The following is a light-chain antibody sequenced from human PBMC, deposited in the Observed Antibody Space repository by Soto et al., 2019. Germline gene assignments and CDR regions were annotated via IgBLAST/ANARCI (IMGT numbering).Light chain of an antibody. Sequence: EIVMTQSPDTLSVSPGEVATLFCRASESVTHYLAWYQQKPGQAPRLIVYDVSNRATGIPARFSGGWSGTDFTLTISNLEPEDVAVYYCQQRSDWPWTLGQGTKVDIK. CDR2: DVS. V-gene: IGKV3-11*01. CDR3: QQRSDWPWT. CDR1: ESVTHY. J-gene: IGKJ1*01.